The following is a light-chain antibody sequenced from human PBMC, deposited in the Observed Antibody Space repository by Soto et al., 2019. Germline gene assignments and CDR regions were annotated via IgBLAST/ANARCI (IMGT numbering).Light chain of an antibody. V-gene: IGKV1-13*02. CDR3: QQFNSYPHEIT. CDR1: QGISSA. CDR2: DAS. J-gene: IGKJ5*01. Sequence: AIQLTQSPSSLSASVGDRVTITCRASQGISSALAWYQQKPGKAPKLLIYDASSLESGVPSRFSGSGSGTDVTLTISSLQPEDFATYYCQQFNSYPHEITFGQGTRLEIK.